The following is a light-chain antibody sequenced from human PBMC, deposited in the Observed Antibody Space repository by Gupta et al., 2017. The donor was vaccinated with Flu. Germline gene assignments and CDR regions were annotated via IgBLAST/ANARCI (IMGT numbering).Light chain of an antibody. CDR1: QSVSSSY. Sequence: EIVLTQSPGTLSLSPGERATLSCRVSQSVSSSYLAWYQQKPGQAPRVLIYGASSRATGIPDRFSGSGSGTDFTLTISRLKPEDIAVYYCQQYGSSPATFGQETKVEIK. V-gene: IGKV3-20*01. CDR3: QQYGSSPAT. CDR2: GAS. J-gene: IGKJ1*01.